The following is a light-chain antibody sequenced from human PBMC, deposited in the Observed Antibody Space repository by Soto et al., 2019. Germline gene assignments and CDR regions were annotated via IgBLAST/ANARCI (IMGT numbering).Light chain of an antibody. CDR1: QSVSSN. V-gene: IGKV3-15*01. CDR3: QQYNNWLTT. CDR2: GAS. J-gene: IGKJ1*01. Sequence: IGMTQSPATLSVSPGERATLSCRASQSVSSNLAWYQQKPGQAPRLLIYGASTRATGIPARFSGSGSGTEFTLTISSLQSEDFAVYNCQQYNNWLTTFGQGTKV.